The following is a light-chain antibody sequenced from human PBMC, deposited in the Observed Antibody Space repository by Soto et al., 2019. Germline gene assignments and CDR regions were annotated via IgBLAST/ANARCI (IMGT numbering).Light chain of an antibody. CDR1: QSVSSN. CDR3: QQYNNLPRT. V-gene: IGKV3-15*01. Sequence: EIVMTQSPATLSVSPGERATLSCRASQSVSSNLAWYQQKPGQAPRLLIYGASTRATGIPARFSGSGSGTEFTLTISSLQSEDFAVYYCQQYNNLPRTFGGGTMVDIK. CDR2: GAS. J-gene: IGKJ4*01.